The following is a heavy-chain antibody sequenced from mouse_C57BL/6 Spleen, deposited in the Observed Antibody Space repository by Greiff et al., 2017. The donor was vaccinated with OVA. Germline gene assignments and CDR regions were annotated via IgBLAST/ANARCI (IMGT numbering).Heavy chain of an antibody. D-gene: IGHD1-1*01. CDR1: GYTFTSYW. CDR2: IDPSDSYT. Sequence: VKLQQPGAELVMPGASVKLSCKASGYTFTSYWMHWVKQRPGQGLEWIGEIDPSDSYTNYNQKFKGKSTLTVDKSSSTAYMQLSSLTSEDSAVDYCARGYYGSRYFDVWGTGTTVTVSS. V-gene: IGHV1-69*01. J-gene: IGHJ1*03. CDR3: ARGYYGSRYFDV.